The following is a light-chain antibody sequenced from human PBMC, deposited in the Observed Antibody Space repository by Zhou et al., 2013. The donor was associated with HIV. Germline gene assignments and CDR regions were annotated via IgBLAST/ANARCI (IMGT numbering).Light chain of an antibody. Sequence: DIQMTQSPSSLSASVGDRVTITCRASQGIRNDLGWYQQKPGKAPKRLIYSASSLQSGSHQGSAAVDLGQEFTLTISSLQLEDFATYNCLQHNSLPQTFGQGTKVGNQT. CDR3: LQHNSLPQT. J-gene: IGKJ1*01. CDR1: QGIRND. CDR2: SAS. V-gene: IGKV1-17*01.